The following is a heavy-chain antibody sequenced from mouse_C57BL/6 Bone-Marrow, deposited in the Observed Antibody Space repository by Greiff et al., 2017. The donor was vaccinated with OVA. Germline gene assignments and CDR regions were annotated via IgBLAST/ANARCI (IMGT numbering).Heavy chain of an antibody. CDR3: ARVAGGAWFAY. Sequence: EVKLVESEGGLVQPGSSMKLSCTASGFTFSDYYMAWVRQVPEKGLEWVANINYDGSSTYYLDSLKSRFIISRDNAKNILYLQMSSLKSEDTATYYCARVAGGAWFAYWGQGTLVTVSA. V-gene: IGHV5-16*01. J-gene: IGHJ3*01. CDR1: GFTFSDYY. CDR2: INYDGSST. D-gene: IGHD1-1*01.